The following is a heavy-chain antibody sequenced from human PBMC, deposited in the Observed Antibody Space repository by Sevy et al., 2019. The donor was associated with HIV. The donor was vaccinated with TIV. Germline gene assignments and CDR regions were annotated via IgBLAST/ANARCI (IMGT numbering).Heavy chain of an antibody. J-gene: IGHJ5*02. CDR3: ARSPPVVVVPGAPSGFDP. CDR1: YGAFSGYY. V-gene: IGHV4-34*01. CDR2: ISGSGST. Sequence: SETLSLTCAVHYGAFSGYYWNWIRQVPGKGLEWIGEISGSGSTYYNPSVKSRVTISVDTSKKQFSLKLNSVTAVDSAVYYCARSPPVVVVPGAPSGFDPWGQGTLVTVSS. D-gene: IGHD2-2*01.